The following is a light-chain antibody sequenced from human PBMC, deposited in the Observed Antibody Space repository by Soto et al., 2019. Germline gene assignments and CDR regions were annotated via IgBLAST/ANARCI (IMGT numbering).Light chain of an antibody. J-gene: IGLJ2*01. Sequence: QSVLTQPPSESGTPGPRVTISCSGSRSNIGSNTVNWYQQPPGTAPKFLIYSNNQRPSGVPKCFSGSKSGTSASLAISGLRSEDEGDYYCATWDDSLDGHVVFGGGTKLTVL. V-gene: IGLV1-44*01. CDR1: RSNIGSNT. CDR2: SNN. CDR3: ATWDDSLDGHVV.